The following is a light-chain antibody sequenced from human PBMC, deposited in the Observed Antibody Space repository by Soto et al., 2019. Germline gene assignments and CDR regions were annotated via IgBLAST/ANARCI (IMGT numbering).Light chain of an antibody. V-gene: IGKV3-15*01. CDR1: QSVTSN. J-gene: IGKJ2*01. CDR3: QQYYNWPYT. CDR2: GTS. Sequence: EIVMTQSPATLSVSPGEGATLSCRASQSVTSNLAWYQQQPGQAPRLLIYGTSTRATGIPARLSGSGSGTEFTRTISSLQSEDFAFYYCQQYYNWPYTFGQGTKLEIK.